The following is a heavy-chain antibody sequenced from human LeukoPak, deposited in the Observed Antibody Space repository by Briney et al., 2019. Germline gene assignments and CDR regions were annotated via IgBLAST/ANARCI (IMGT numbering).Heavy chain of an antibody. V-gene: IGHV1-8*01. CDR3: ARVAVVVAASTVYMDV. D-gene: IGHD2-15*01. CDR2: MNPNSGNT. Sequence: ASVKVSCKASGYTFTSYDINWVRQATGQGLEWMGWMNPNSGNTGYAQKFQGRVTMTRNTSTSTAYMELRSLRSDDTAVYYCARVAVVVAASTVYMDVWGKGTTVTVSS. CDR1: GYTFTSYD. J-gene: IGHJ6*03.